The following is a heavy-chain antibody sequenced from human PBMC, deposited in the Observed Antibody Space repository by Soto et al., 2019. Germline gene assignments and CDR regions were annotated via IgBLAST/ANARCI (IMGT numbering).Heavy chain of an antibody. CDR2: ISYDGSNK. CDR3: ARASNGWYYDY. V-gene: IGHV3-30-3*01. J-gene: IGHJ4*02. D-gene: IGHD6-19*01. CDR1: GFTFSSYA. Sequence: ESGGGVVQPGRSLRLSCAASGFTFSSYAMHWVHQAPGKGLEWVAVISYDGSNKYYADSVKGRFTISRDNSKNTLYLQMNSLRAEDTAVYYCARASNGWYYDYWGQGTLVTVSS.